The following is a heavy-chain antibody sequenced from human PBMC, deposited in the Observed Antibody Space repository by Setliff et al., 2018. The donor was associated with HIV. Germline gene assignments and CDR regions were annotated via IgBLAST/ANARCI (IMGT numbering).Heavy chain of an antibody. D-gene: IGHD1-26*01. CDR2: IRSKAYGGTP. V-gene: IGHV3-49*04. Sequence: GGSLRLSCTTSGFIFGDYAMTWVRQAPGKGLECVGFIRSKAYGGTPEYAASVKDRFTISRDDSKSIAYLQMDSLKTEDTAVYYCTRHGPAPSGIDIPNPLQPLPWG. CDR3: TRHGPAPSGIDIPNPLQPLP. CDR1: GFIFGDYA. J-gene: IGHJ5*02.